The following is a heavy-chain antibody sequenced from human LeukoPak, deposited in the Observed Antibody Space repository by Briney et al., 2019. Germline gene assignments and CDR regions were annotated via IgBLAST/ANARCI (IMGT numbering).Heavy chain of an antibody. CDR1: GFTFSSYW. Sequence: GGSLRLSCAASGFTFSSYWMSWVRQAPGKGLEWVSAIGGSGGGTYYADSVKGRFTISRDNSKNTLYLQMTGLRAEDTAIYYCAKTPETYYYDFSGYYYYFDYWGQGTLVTVSS. V-gene: IGHV3-23*01. CDR2: IGGSGGGT. D-gene: IGHD3-22*01. CDR3: AKTPETYYYDFSGYYYYFDY. J-gene: IGHJ4*02.